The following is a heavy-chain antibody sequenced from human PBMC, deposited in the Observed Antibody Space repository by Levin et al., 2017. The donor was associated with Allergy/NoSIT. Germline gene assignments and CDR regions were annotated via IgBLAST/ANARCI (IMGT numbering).Heavy chain of an antibody. J-gene: IGHJ6*03. CDR2: IHYSGST. D-gene: IGHD6-13*01. Sequence: SSETLSLTCTVSGGSISSYYWNFIRQPPGKGLEWIGYIHYSGSTNYNPSLKSRVTVSVDTSKNQFSLQLRSVTAADTAVYYCARGVWVMTAAAKDHYYHYYMDVGGKGTTVTVSS. CDR1: GGSISSYY. V-gene: IGHV4-59*01. CDR3: ARGVWVMTAAAKDHYYHYYMDV.